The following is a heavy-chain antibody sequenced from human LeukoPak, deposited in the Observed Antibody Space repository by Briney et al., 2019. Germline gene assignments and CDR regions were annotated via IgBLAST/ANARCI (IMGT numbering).Heavy chain of an antibody. V-gene: IGHV3-74*01. CDR3: ARGIPHPFYDSSGYYYLLDY. CDR1: GFTFSTSW. CDR2: IKSDGSGT. J-gene: IGHJ4*02. Sequence: GGSLRLSCAASGFTFSTSWMHWVRQAPGKGLVWVSRIKSDGSGTIYADSVKGRFTISRDNAKNTVYLEMNSLRAEDTAVYYCARGIPHPFYDSSGYYYLLDYWGQGTLVTVSS. D-gene: IGHD3-22*01.